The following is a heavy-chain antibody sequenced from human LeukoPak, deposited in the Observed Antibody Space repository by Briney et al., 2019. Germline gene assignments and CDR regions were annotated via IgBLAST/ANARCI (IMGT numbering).Heavy chain of an antibody. Sequence: GATVKVSCKASGYTFTSYDINWVRQATGQGLEWMGWMNPNSGNTGYAQRFQGRVTMTRNTSISTAYMELSSLRSDDTAVYYCARAGSLIMITFGGVIVEYYFDYWGQGTLVTVSS. CDR2: MNPNSGNT. CDR3: ARAGSLIMITFGGVIVEYYFDY. J-gene: IGHJ4*02. V-gene: IGHV1-8*01. CDR1: GYTFTSYD. D-gene: IGHD3-16*02.